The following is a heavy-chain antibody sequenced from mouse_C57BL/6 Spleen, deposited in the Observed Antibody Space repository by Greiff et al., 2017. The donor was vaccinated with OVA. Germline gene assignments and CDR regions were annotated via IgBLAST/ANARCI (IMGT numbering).Heavy chain of an antibody. D-gene: IGHD1-1*01. CDR1: GYTFTSYW. V-gene: IGHV1-69*01. CDR3: AREDYYGSLAY. CDR2: IDPSDSYT. J-gene: IGHJ3*01. Sequence: QVQLKQPGAELVMPGASVKLSCKASGYTFTSYWMHWVKQRPGQGLEWIGEIDPSDSYTNYNQKFKGKSTLTVDKSSSTAYMQLSSLISEDSAVYYCAREDYYGSLAYWGQGTLVTVSA.